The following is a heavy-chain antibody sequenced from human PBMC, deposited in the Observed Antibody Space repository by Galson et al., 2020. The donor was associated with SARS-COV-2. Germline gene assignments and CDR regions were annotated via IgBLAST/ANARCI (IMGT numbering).Heavy chain of an antibody. Sequence: SETLTLTCTASGYSINSDSSRGWSRQPPGKGLEWTRAVSHSGTTSYNPSLKSRLTLSVDTSKNQFSLRLHSMTDADAAVYYCTAYQRRTALHYWGQGTLVSVSS. J-gene: IGHJ4*02. D-gene: IGHD1-1*01. CDR2: VSHSGTT. CDR1: GYSINSDSS. V-gene: IGHV4-38-2*02. CDR3: TAYQRRTALHY.